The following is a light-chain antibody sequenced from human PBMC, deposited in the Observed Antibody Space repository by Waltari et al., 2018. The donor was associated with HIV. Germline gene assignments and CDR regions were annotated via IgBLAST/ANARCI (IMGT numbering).Light chain of an antibody. V-gene: IGLV3-19*01. Sequence: SSELTQDPAVSVALGQTVKITCQGDNLRTYYASWYQQKPGQAPVLVSYGKNKRPPEITDRFSSSASRNTASLTITGAQAEDEADYYCKTRDRSGNLYVFGTGTTVTVL. CDR2: GKN. CDR3: KTRDRSGNLYV. CDR1: NLRTYY. J-gene: IGLJ1*01.